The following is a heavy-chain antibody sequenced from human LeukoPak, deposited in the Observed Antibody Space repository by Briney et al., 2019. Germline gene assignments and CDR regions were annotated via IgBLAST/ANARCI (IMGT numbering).Heavy chain of an antibody. CDR3: AKESNWNSLDY. CDR2: ISSSSTTI. CDR1: GFTFNSYN. V-gene: IGHV3-48*01. D-gene: IGHD1-7*01. Sequence: GGSLRLSCLASGFTFNSYNMNWVRQAPGKGLEWISHISSSSTTIYYADSVKGRFTISRDNAQNSLYLQMNSLRAEDTAMYYCAKESNWNSLDYWGQGTLVTVSS. J-gene: IGHJ4*02.